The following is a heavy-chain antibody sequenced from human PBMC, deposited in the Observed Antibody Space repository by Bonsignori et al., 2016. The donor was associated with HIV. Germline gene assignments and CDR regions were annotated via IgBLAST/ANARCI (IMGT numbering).Heavy chain of an antibody. D-gene: IGHD1-26*01. CDR3: VRVKWEQEDFDF. Sequence: GGSLRLSCAASGFPFSRYWMSWVRQAPGKGLEWVANIKEDGSETDYVGSVKGRFTISRDNAKNSLYLQMNSLGAEDTAVYYCVRVKWEQEDFDFWGQGNPGHRLL. CDR2: IKEDGSET. V-gene: IGHV3-7*03. J-gene: IGHJ4*02. CDR1: GFPFSRYW.